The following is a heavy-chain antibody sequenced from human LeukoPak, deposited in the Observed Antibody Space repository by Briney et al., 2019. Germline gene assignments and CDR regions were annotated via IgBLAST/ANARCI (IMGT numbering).Heavy chain of an antibody. D-gene: IGHD6-13*01. CDR1: GFTFSNYG. J-gene: IGHJ4*02. Sequence: GGSLRLSCAASGFTFSNYGIHWVRQAPGKGLEWVAVIWSDGINKYYVDSVEGRFTISRDNSKNTLYLQMNSLRADDTAVYYCARSTYSSSSYYFDYWGQGSLVTVSS. CDR2: IWSDGINK. CDR3: ARSTYSSSSYYFDY. V-gene: IGHV3-33*01.